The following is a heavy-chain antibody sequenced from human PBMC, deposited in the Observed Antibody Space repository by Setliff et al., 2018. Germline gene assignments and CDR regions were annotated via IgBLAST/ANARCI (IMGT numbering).Heavy chain of an antibody. V-gene: IGHV1-8*02. Sequence: ASVKVSCKASGYTFTSYDINWVRQATGQGLEWMGVINPKNGGATYPQNLQGRVTMTRDTSMSTVYMELSSLRFEDTAVYYCARERAGGRGFTFGAIYYYYGMDVWGQGTTVTVSS. CDR1: GYTFTSYD. J-gene: IGHJ6*02. D-gene: IGHD3-16*01. CDR2: INPKNGGA. CDR3: ARERAGGRGFTFGAIYYYYGMDV.